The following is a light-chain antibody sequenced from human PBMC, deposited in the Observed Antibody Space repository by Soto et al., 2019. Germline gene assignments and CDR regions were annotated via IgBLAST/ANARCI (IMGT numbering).Light chain of an antibody. CDR2: KVS. Sequence: EVVMTQSPLSLPVTLGQPASISCRSSQSLVNSDGNTYLNWFHQRPGQSPRRLSYKVSNRDSGVTDRFRSSGSGTDFTLRIRRVEAEDVGVYYCMQGSHWPRTFGQGTRVEIK. CDR3: MQGSHWPRT. J-gene: IGKJ1*01. V-gene: IGKV2-30*01. CDR1: QSLVNSDGNTY.